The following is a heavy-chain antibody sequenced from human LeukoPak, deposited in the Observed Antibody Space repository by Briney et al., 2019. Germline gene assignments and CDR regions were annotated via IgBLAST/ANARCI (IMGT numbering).Heavy chain of an antibody. CDR2: IYTSGST. CDR1: GGSISSGSYY. J-gene: IGHJ4*02. D-gene: IGHD3-10*01. CDR3: DRGTYYFDY. V-gene: IGHV4-61*02. Sequence: SETLSLTCTVSGGSISSGSYYWSWIRQPAGKGLEWIGRIYTSGSTYYNPSLKSRVTISVDTSKNQFSLKLSSVTAADTAVYYCDRGTYYFDYWGQGTLVTVSS.